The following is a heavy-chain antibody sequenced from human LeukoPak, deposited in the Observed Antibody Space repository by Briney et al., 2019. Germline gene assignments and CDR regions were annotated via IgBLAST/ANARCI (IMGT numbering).Heavy chain of an antibody. D-gene: IGHD6-19*01. J-gene: IGHJ3*02. CDR1: GGSISSYY. Sequence: SETLSLTCTVSGGSISSYYWSWIRQPPGKGLEWIGYIYYSGSTNYNPSLKSRVTISVDTSKNQFPLKLSSVTAADTAVYCCARRRQWLVTPNDAFDIWGQGTMVTVSS. V-gene: IGHV4-59*08. CDR2: IYYSGST. CDR3: ARRRQWLVTPNDAFDI.